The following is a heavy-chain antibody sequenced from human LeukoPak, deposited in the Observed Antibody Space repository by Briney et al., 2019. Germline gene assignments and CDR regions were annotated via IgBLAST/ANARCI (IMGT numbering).Heavy chain of an antibody. D-gene: IGHD6-19*01. Sequence: ASVNVSCKASGYTFTSYDINWVRQATGQGLEWMGWMNPNSGNTGYAQKFQGRVTMTRNTSISTAYMELSSLRSEDTAVYYCARGGSSGWYVDYWGQGTLVTVSS. CDR2: MNPNSGNT. J-gene: IGHJ4*02. V-gene: IGHV1-8*01. CDR1: GYTFTSYD. CDR3: ARGGSSGWYVDY.